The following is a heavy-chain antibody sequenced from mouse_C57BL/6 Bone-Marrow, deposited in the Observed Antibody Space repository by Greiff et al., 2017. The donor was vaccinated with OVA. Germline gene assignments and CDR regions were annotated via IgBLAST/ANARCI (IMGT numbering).Heavy chain of an antibody. D-gene: IGHD2-4*01. J-gene: IGHJ2*01. V-gene: IGHV5-16*01. CDR1: GFTFSDYY. CDR3: AREGGLRNYFDY. CDR2: INYDGSST. Sequence: EVQLVESEGGLVQPGSSMKLSCTASGFTFSDYYMAWVRQVPEKGLEWVANINYDGSSTYYLDSLTSRFIISRENAKNILYLQMSSLKSEDTATYYCAREGGLRNYFDYWGQGTTLTVSS.